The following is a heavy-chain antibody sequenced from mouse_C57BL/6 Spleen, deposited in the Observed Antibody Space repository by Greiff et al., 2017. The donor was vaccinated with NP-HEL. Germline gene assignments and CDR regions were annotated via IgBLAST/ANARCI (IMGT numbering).Heavy chain of an antibody. CDR2: ISYDGSN. D-gene: IGHD2-4*01. CDR3: ARASYYDYGGYFDV. CDR1: GYSITSGYY. V-gene: IGHV3-6*01. Sequence: DVQLQESGPGLVKPSQSLSLTCSVTGYSITSGYYWNWIRQFPGNKLEWMGYISYDGSNNYNPSLKNRISITRDTSKNQFFLKLNSVTSEDTATYYCARASYYDYGGYFDVWGTGTTVTVSS. J-gene: IGHJ1*03.